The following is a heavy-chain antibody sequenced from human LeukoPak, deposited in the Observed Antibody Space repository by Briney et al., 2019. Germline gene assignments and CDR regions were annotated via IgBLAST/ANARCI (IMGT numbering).Heavy chain of an antibody. D-gene: IGHD2-2*01. CDR1: GYTFTSYD. J-gene: IGHJ4*02. Sequence: GASVKLSCKASGYTFTSYDINWVRQATGQGLEWMGWMNPNSGNTGYAQKFQGRVTITRNTSISTAYMELSSLRSEDTAVYYCARGYCSSTSCGYYGYWGKGTLVTVSS. V-gene: IGHV1-8*03. CDR3: ARGYCSSTSCGYYGY. CDR2: MNPNSGNT.